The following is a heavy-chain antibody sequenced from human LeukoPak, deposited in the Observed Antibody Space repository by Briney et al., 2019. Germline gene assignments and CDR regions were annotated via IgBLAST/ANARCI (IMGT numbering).Heavy chain of an antibody. CDR1: GYTFTSYD. D-gene: IGHD3-10*01. J-gene: IGHJ5*02. Sequence: ASVTVSCKASGYTFTSYDINWVRQATGQGLEWMGWMNPNSGNTGYAQKFQGRVTMTRNTSISTAYMGLSSLRSEDTAVYYCARASGSGRNWFDPWGQGTLVTVSS. CDR3: ARASGSGRNWFDP. V-gene: IGHV1-8*01. CDR2: MNPNSGNT.